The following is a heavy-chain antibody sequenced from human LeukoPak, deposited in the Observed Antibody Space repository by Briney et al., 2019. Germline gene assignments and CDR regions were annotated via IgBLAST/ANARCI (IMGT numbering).Heavy chain of an antibody. J-gene: IGHJ5*02. CDR1: GFTFSSYA. CDR2: ISGSGGST. V-gene: IGHV3-23*01. CDR3: AKDLYGYVSTWFDP. D-gene: IGHD5-12*01. Sequence: GGSLRLSCAASGFTFSSYAMSWVRQAPGKGLEWVSAISGSGGSTYYADSVKGRFTISRDNSNNTMYLQMNSLRAEDTAVYYCAKDLYGYVSTWFDPWGQGTLVTVSS.